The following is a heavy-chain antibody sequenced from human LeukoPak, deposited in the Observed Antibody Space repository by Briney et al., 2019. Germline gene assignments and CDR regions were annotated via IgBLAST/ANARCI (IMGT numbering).Heavy chain of an antibody. V-gene: IGHV1-46*01. CDR3: AREFSMVPNGYFDF. J-gene: IGHJ4*02. CDR2: INPSGGST. CDR1: GGTFSSYA. D-gene: IGHD3-10*01. Sequence: ASVKVSCKASGGTFSSYAISWVRQAPGQGLEWMGIINPSGGSTSYAQKFQGRVTMTRDTSTSTVYMELSSLRSEDTAVYYCAREFSMVPNGYFDFWGQGTLVTVSS.